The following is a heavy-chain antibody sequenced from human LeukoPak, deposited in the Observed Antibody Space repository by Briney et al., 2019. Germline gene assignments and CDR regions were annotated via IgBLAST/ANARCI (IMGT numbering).Heavy chain of an antibody. J-gene: IGHJ3*02. Sequence: GGSLRLSCAASGFTFSSYAMSWVRQAPGKGLEWVSAISGSGGSTYYADSVKGRFTISRDNSKNTLYLQMNSLRAEDTAVYYCARGGYDFWSGSLGAFDIWGQGTMVTVSS. V-gene: IGHV3-23*01. CDR2: ISGSGGST. CDR3: ARGGYDFWSGSLGAFDI. D-gene: IGHD3-3*01. CDR1: GFTFSSYA.